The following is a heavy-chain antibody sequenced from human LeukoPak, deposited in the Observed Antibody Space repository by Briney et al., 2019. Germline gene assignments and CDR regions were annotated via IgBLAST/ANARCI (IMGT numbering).Heavy chain of an antibody. D-gene: IGHD6-13*01. CDR2: ISYSSSYI. V-gene: IGHV3-21*01. Sequence: GGSLRLSCAASGFTFSSYSLNWVRQAPGKGLEWVSSISYSSSYIYYADSVKGRFTISRDNAKDSLYLQMNSLRAEDTAVYYCAGGAAAVLDYWGQGTLVTVSS. CDR1: GFTFSSYS. J-gene: IGHJ4*02. CDR3: AGGAAAVLDY.